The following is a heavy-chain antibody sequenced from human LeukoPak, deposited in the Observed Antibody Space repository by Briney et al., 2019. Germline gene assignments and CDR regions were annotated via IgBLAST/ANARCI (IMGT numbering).Heavy chain of an antibody. Sequence: GGSLRLSCAASGFTFSSYGMHWVRQAPGKGLEWVAVISYDGSNKYYADSVKGRFTISRDNSKNTLYLQMNSLRAENTAVYYCARELAAQVRWFDPWSQGTLVTVFS. D-gene: IGHD6-6*01. CDR3: ARELAAQVRWFDP. V-gene: IGHV3-30*03. J-gene: IGHJ5*02. CDR1: GFTFSSYG. CDR2: ISYDGSNK.